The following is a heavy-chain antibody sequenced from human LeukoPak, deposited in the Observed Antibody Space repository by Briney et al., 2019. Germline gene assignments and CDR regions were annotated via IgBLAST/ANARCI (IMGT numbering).Heavy chain of an antibody. J-gene: IGHJ4*02. CDR1: EFTFSSYG. CDR3: AKGGGSDFFDY. CDR2: IRYDGSKK. Sequence: GGSLRLSCVASEFTFSSYGMHWVRQAPGKGLEWVAFIRYDGSKKYYADSVKGRFTISRDNSKNTVYLQMNSLRAEDTAVYYCAKGGGSDFFDYWGQGTLVTVSS. D-gene: IGHD5-12*01. V-gene: IGHV3-30*02.